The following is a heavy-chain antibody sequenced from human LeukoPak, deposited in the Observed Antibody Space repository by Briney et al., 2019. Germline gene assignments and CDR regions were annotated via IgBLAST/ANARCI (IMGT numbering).Heavy chain of an antibody. J-gene: IGHJ4*02. V-gene: IGHV1-2*02. CDR3: ARQGDYGSGSEIDY. CDR1: GYTFTGYY. CDR2: INPNSGGT. Sequence: ASVKVSCTASGYTFTGYYRHWVGQAPGQGREWMGWINPNSGGTNYAQKFQGRVTMTRDTSIRTAYMELSRLRSDDTAVYYCARQGDYGSGSEIDYCGQGTLVT. D-gene: IGHD3-10*01.